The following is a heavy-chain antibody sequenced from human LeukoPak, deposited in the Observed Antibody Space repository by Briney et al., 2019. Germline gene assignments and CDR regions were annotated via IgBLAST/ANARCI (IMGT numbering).Heavy chain of an antibody. CDR3: ARVGMVRGTRHAFDI. V-gene: IGHV3-9*01. J-gene: IGHJ3*02. CDR1: GFTFDEYA. D-gene: IGHD3-10*01. Sequence: PGGSLRLSCAASGFTFDEYAMHWVRQAPGKGLEWVAGINWNSGSIGYADSVKGRFTISRDNAKNTLYLQMNSLRAEDTAVYYCARVGMVRGTRHAFDIWGQGTMVTVSS. CDR2: INWNSGSI.